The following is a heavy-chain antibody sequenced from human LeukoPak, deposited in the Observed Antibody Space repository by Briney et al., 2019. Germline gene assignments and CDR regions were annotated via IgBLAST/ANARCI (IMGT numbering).Heavy chain of an antibody. Sequence: ASVKVSCKASGYTFTSYYIHWLRQAPGQGLEWVGLINPSGGSTSYAQKFQGRVTMTRDTSTSTVYMEMSSLRSEDTALYYCARESTWNDYWGQGTLVTVSS. V-gene: IGHV1-46*01. D-gene: IGHD2/OR15-2a*01. J-gene: IGHJ4*02. CDR1: GYTFTSYY. CDR2: INPSGGST. CDR3: ARESTWNDY.